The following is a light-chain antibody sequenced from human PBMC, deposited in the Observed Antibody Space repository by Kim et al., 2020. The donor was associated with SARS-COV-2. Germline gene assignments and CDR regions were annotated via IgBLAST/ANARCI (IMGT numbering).Light chain of an antibody. J-gene: IGKJ2*01. CDR3: QQYYSSPYT. V-gene: IGKV4-1*01. Sequence: RATIHCKSSQSVLHSSNNKNYLAWYQQKPGQPPKLLIYWASTRESGVPDRLSGSGSGTDFTLTISSLQAEDVAVYYCQQYYSSPYTFGQGTKLEI. CDR1: QSVLHSSNNKNY. CDR2: WAS.